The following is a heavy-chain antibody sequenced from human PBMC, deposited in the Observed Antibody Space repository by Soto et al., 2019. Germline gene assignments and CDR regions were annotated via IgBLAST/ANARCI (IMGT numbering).Heavy chain of an antibody. CDR2: IIPIFGTA. CDR3: ARMSMYYGLRSRYSGYWVDY. J-gene: IGHJ4*02. D-gene: IGHD3-3*01. V-gene: IGHV1-69*13. CDR1: GGTFSSYA. Sequence: GASVKVSCKASGGTFSSYAISWVRQAPGQGLEWMGGIIPIFGTANYAQKFQGRVTITADESTSTAYMELSSLRSEDTAVYYCARMSMYYGLRSRYSGYWVDYWGQGTLVTVSS.